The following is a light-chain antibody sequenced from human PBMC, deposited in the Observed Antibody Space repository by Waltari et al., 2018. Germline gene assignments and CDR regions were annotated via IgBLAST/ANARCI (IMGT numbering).Light chain of an antibody. CDR2: GTS. Sequence: DIVLTQSPGTLSLSPGESASLSCGASQSVTSNFLAWYQQKPGQAPRLLIYGTSNRAAGIPDRFSGRGSGTDFTLTISGLEPEDFAVYYCHHYGSSPTFGQGTKVEIK. V-gene: IGKV3-20*01. CDR1: QSVTSNF. CDR3: HHYGSSPT. J-gene: IGKJ1*01.